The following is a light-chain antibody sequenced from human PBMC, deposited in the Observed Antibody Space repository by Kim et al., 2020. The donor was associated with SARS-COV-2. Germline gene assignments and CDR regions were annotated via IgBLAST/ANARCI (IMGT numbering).Light chain of an antibody. CDR1: KIGSKS. V-gene: IGLV3-21*04. J-gene: IGLJ6*01. CDR2: YDS. Sequence: PGKTARITCGGNKIGSKSVLWYQQQPGQGPVVVIYYDSDRPSGIPERFSGSNSGNTVTLTISRVEAGDEADYYCQVWDSSSDHHVFGGGTKVTVL. CDR3: QVWDSSSDHHV.